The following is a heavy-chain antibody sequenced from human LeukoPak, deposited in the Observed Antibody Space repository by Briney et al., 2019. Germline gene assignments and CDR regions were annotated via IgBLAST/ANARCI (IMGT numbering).Heavy chain of an antibody. CDR2: IWYDGTNK. J-gene: IGHJ2*01. CDR1: GFTFSSYG. D-gene: IGHD6-13*01. Sequence: GGSLRLSCAASGFTFSSYGMHWVRQAPGKGLEWVAVIWYDGTNKYYADSVKGRFTISRDNSKNTLYLQMNSLRAEDTAVYYYARDPRRQLAPKWYFDLWGRGTLVTVSS. V-gene: IGHV3-33*01. CDR3: ARDPRRQLAPKWYFDL.